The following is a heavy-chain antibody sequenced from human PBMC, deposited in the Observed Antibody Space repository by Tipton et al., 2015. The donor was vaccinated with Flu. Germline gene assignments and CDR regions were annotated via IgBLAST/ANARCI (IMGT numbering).Heavy chain of an antibody. CDR2: INPNSGDT. CDR3: ARRNSAWLPLDY. Sequence: QVQLVQSGAEVKKPGASVRVSCKASGYTFSGYYMHWVRQAPGQGLEWMGRINPNSGDTNYAQKFQGRVTMTRDTSINTAYVELSRPRSDATAVYYCARRNSAWLPLDYWGQGTLITVSS. V-gene: IGHV1-2*06. CDR1: GYTFSGYY. J-gene: IGHJ4*02. D-gene: IGHD6-19*01.